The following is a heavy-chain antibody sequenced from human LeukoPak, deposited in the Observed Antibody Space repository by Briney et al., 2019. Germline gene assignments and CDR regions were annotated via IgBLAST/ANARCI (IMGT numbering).Heavy chain of an antibody. CDR1: GFTFSSYG. CDR3: AKDRRAMTTWITEFDY. J-gene: IGHJ4*02. D-gene: IGHD4-17*01. Sequence: GGSLRLSCAASGFTFSSYGMHWVRQAPGKGLEWVAFIRYDGSNKYYADSVKGRFTISRDNSKNTLYLQMNSLRAEDTAVYYCAKDRRAMTTWITEFDYWGQGTLVTVSS. CDR2: IRYDGSNK. V-gene: IGHV3-30*02.